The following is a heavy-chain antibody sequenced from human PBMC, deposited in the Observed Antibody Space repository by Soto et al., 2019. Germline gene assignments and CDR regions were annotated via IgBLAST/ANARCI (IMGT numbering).Heavy chain of an antibody. D-gene: IGHD1-26*01. CDR2: ISGSDGKT. CDR3: ARWSFLDY. J-gene: IGHJ4*02. CDR1: GFSFSSYA. Sequence: GGSLRLSCRASGFSFSSYALSWVRQAPGKGLEWVSTISGSDGKTYYADSVKGRFSISRDTSKTTLYLDMTSLRVEDTAVYYCARWSFLDYWGQGTRVTVSS. V-gene: IGHV3-23*01.